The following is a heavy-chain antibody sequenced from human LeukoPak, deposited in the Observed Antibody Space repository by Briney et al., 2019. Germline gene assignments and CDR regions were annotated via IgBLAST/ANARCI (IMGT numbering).Heavy chain of an antibody. Sequence: SETLSLICTVSGGSISSYYWSWIRQPPGKGLEWIGYIYYSGSTNYNPSLKSRVTISVDTSKNQFSLKLTSVTAADTAVYYCARRVAAAGRDAFDFWGQGTMVTVSS. CDR3: ARRVAAAGRDAFDF. J-gene: IGHJ3*01. D-gene: IGHD6-13*01. CDR1: GGSISSYY. V-gene: IGHV4-59*08. CDR2: IYYSGST.